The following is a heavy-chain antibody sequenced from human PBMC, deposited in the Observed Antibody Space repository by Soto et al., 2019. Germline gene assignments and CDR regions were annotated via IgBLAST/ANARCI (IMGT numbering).Heavy chain of an antibody. CDR1: GYTXSSYD. Sequence: NVSFQASGYTXSSYDMHWVRQAPVQSLEWMGWINAGNGNTKYSQKFQGRVTITSDTSARTAYMELSSLRSYDTAVYYCARDLEGIAAAGTGDYWGQGTLGPVSS. CDR2: INAGNGNT. V-gene: IGHV1-3*01. D-gene: IGHD6-13*01. J-gene: IGHJ4*02. CDR3: ARDLEGIAAAGTGDY.